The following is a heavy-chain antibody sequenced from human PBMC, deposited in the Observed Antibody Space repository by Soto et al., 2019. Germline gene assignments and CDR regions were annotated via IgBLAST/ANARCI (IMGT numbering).Heavy chain of an antibody. J-gene: IGHJ4*02. V-gene: IGHV1-69*01. CDR2: IVPLSDRT. CDR1: GETLNSNP. CDR3: ARKSGRDCHSGGGCFSLDV. D-gene: IGHD2-15*01. Sequence: QVQLVQSGAEVKKPGSSLKVSCKVFGETLNSNPIGWVREAPGQGLEWVGGIVPLSDRTNYAQELQGRVTVTADGSTSTVYMELSNLKSDDTAGYYCARKSGRDCHSGGGCFSLDVWGQGSLITVSS.